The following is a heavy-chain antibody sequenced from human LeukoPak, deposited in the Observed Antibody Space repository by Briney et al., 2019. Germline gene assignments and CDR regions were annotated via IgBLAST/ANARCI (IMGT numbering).Heavy chain of an antibody. CDR3: AKDSLSYGFFDY. Sequence: GRSLRLSCAASGFTFSSYGMHWVRQAPGKGLEWVAVISYDGSNKYYADSVKGRFTISRDNSKNTLYLQMNSLRAEDTAVYYCAKDSLSYGFFDYWGQGTLVTVSS. CDR1: GFTFSSYG. J-gene: IGHJ4*02. V-gene: IGHV3-30*18. D-gene: IGHD5-18*01. CDR2: ISYDGSNK.